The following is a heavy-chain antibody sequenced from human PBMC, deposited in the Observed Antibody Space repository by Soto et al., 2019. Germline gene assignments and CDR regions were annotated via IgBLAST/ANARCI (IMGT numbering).Heavy chain of an antibody. V-gene: IGHV4-38-2*01. CDR1: GYSIGRDYF. D-gene: IGHD5-12*01. CDR3: ARGGYSGYDRYYFDI. J-gene: IGHJ4*02. CDR2: IYHSGSS. Sequence: SETLSLTCAVSGYSIGRDYFWGWIRQPPGKGLEWIASIYHSGSSYFNPSAKSRVTISVDTSKNQFSLRLNSVTAADTAMYYCARGGYSGYDRYYFDIWGQGTLVTSPQ.